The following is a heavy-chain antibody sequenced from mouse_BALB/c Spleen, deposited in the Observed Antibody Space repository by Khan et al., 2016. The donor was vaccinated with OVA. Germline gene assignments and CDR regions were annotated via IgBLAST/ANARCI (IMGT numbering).Heavy chain of an antibody. CDR3: ARAGTTVVAYWYFDV. J-gene: IGHJ1*01. CDR1: GYSITSGYS. CDR2: IHYSGCT. Sequence: EVKLLESGPDLVKPSQSLSLTCTVTGYSITSGYSWHWIRQFPGNKLEWMGYIHYSGCTNYNPSFKSRISFTRDTSTNQFFLQLNSVTTEDTATYYCARAGTTVVAYWYFDVWGAGTTVTVSS. V-gene: IGHV3-1*02. D-gene: IGHD1-1*01.